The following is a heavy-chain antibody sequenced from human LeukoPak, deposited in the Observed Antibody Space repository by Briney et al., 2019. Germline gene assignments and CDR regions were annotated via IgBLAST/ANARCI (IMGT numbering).Heavy chain of an antibody. D-gene: IGHD3-10*01. J-gene: IGHJ4*02. CDR3: STGPTRISMIRGVVITDY. CDR1: GFTVSSNY. Sequence: GGSLRLSCAASGFTVSSNYMSWVRQAPGKGLEWVGRIKSKTDGGTTDYAAPVKGRFTISRDDSKNTLYLQMNRLKTEDTAVYYCSTGPTRISMIRGVVITDYWGQGTLVTVFS. CDR2: IKSKTDGGTT. V-gene: IGHV3-15*01.